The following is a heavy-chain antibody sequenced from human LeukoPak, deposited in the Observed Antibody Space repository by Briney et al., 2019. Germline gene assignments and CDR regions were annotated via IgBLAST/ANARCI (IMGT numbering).Heavy chain of an antibody. CDR3: ARDYKYAFDN. CDR1: GFTFSDYS. D-gene: IGHD5-24*01. Sequence: PGGSLRLSCAASGFTFSDYSMNWVRQAPGKGLEWISYIGIDSGNTNYADSVKGRITISGDKAKNSLYLQMNSLRVEDTAVYYCARDYKYAFDNWGRGTLVTVSS. CDR2: IGIDSGNT. V-gene: IGHV3-48*01. J-gene: IGHJ4*02.